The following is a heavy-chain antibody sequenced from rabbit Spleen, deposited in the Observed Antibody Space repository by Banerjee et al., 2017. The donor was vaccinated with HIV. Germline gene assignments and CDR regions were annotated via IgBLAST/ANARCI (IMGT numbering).Heavy chain of an antibody. D-gene: IGHD2-1*01. Sequence: QLKESGGGLVQPGGSLKVSCIASGFDFSAYYMSWVRQAPGKGLEWIGYFDPVFGSTYYASWVNGQFTISSHNAQNTLYLQLNSLTAADTATYFCAKYAGWDGDYYVELWGQGTLVTVS. CDR3: AKYAGWDGDYYVEL. CDR1: GFDFSAYY. J-gene: IGHJ4*01. CDR2: FDPVFGST. V-gene: IGHV1S7*01.